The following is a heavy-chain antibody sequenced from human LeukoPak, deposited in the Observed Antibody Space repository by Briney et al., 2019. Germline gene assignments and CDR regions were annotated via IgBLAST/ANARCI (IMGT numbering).Heavy chain of an antibody. D-gene: IGHD3-3*01. J-gene: IGHJ6*03. CDR3: ASSVEGYYYYYMDV. CDR1: GGSISSYY. Sequence: SETLSLTCTVSGGSISSYYWSWIRQPAGKGLEWIGRIYTSGSTNYNPSLKSRVTISVDTSKNQFSLKLSSVTAADTAVYYCASSVEGYYYYYMDVWGRGATVTISS. CDR2: IYTSGST. V-gene: IGHV4-4*07.